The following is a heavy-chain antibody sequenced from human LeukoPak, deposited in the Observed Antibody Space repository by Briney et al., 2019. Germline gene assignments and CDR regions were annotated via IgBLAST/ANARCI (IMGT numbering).Heavy chain of an antibody. Sequence: SETLSLTCTVSGGSISSGSYYWSWIRQPAGKGLEWIGRIYTSGSTNYNPSLKSRVTISVDTSKNQFSLKLSSVTAADTAVYYCARGTYSSRPGGYWGQGTLVTVSS. D-gene: IGHD6-13*01. CDR1: GGSISSGSYY. V-gene: IGHV4-61*02. J-gene: IGHJ4*02. CDR2: IYTSGST. CDR3: ARGTYSSRPGGY.